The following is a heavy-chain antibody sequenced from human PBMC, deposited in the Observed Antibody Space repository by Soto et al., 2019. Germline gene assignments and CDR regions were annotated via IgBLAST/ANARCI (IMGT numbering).Heavy chain of an antibody. CDR1: GRSSSSGDYY. V-gene: IGHV4-30-4*01. Sequence: SETLCLTCTVSGRSSSSGDYYWSWIRQPPGKGLEWSGYIYYSGSTYYNTCLKSRVTISVDTSKNQFSLKLSSVTAADTAVYYCASGNLGRFSEWYVDPWGQGTLVTVSS. J-gene: IGHJ5*02. CDR2: IYYSGST. CDR3: ASGNLGRFSEWYVDP. D-gene: IGHD3-3*01.